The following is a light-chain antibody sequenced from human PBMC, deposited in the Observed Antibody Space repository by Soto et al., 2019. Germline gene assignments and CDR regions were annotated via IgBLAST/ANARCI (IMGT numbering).Light chain of an antibody. J-gene: IGKJ4*01. CDR3: QHYGSPLT. Sequence: EIVLTQSPGTLSLSPGGRATLSCRASQSVRSSYLAWYQQRPGQAPRLLIFGASFRATGIPDRFSGSGSGTSFTLTISRLEPDDSAVYSCQHYGSPLTFGGGTKVEIK. V-gene: IGKV3-20*01. CDR1: QSVRSSY. CDR2: GAS.